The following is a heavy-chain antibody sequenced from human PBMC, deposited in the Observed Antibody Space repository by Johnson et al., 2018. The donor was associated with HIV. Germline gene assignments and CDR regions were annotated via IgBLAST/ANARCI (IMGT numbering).Heavy chain of an antibody. CDR2: VWYDGSYK. D-gene: IGHD6-13*01. J-gene: IGHJ3*02. Sequence: QVQLVESGGGVVQPGGSLRLSCAASGFTFGHYGMHWVRQAPGKGLEWVAVVWYDGSYKYYADSVKGRFTISRDNSKNTLYLQMNSMRPEDTAVYYCARDLGGISAFDIWGQGTMVTVSS. CDR1: GFTFGHYG. V-gene: IGHV3-33*01. CDR3: ARDLGGISAFDI.